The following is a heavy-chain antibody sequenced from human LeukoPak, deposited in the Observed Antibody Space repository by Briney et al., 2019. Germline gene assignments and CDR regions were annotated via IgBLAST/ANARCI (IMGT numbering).Heavy chain of an antibody. CDR1: GYTFTSYD. V-gene: IGHV1-8*03. J-gene: IGHJ5*02. CDR2: MNPNSGNT. CDR3: ARGQRFLEWLVSWFDP. D-gene: IGHD3-3*01. Sequence: ASVKVSCKASGYTFTSYDINWVRQATGQGLEWMGWMNPNSGNTGYAQKFQGRVTITRNTSISTAYMELSSLRSEDAAVYYCARGQRFLEWLVSWFDPWGQGTLVTVSS.